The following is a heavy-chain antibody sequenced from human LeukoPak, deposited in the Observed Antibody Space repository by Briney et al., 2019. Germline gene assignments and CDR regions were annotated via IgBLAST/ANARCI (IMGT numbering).Heavy chain of an antibody. CDR3: ARSTCFRWSGYSFDY. CDR1: GGSISSSSYY. D-gene: IGHD3-3*01. Sequence: SETLSLTCTVSGGSISSSSYYWGWIRQPPGKGLEWIGSIYYSGSTYYNPSLKSRVTVSVDTSKNQFSLKLSSVTAADTAVYYCARSTCFRWSGYSFDYWGQGTLVTVSS. J-gene: IGHJ4*02. V-gene: IGHV4-39*01. CDR2: IYYSGST.